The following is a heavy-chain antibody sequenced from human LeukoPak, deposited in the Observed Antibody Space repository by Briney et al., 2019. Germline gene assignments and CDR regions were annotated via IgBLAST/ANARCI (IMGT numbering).Heavy chain of an antibody. CDR3: ASLTANFDY. J-gene: IGHJ4*02. CDR2: INHSGST. V-gene: IGHV4-34*01. CDR1: GGSFSGYY. Sequence: SETLSLTCAVYGGSFSGYYWSWIRQPPGKGLEWIGEINHSGSTYYNPSLKSRVTISVDTSKNQFSLKLSSVTAADTAVYYCASLTANFDYWGQGTLVTVSS. D-gene: IGHD2-21*02.